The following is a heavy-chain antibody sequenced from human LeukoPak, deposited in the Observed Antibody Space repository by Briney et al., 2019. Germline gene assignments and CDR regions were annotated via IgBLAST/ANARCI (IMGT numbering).Heavy chain of an antibody. CDR1: GGPISSSSYY. CDR2: IYYSGST. D-gene: IGHD3-22*01. CDR3: ARLSYYDSRTFDY. J-gene: IGHJ4*02. V-gene: IGHV4-39*01. Sequence: SETLSLTCTVSGGPISSSSYYWGWIRQPPGKGLEWIGSIYYSGSTYYNPSLKSRVTISVDTSKNQFSLKLSSVTAADTAVYYCARLSYYDSRTFDYWGQGTLVTVSS.